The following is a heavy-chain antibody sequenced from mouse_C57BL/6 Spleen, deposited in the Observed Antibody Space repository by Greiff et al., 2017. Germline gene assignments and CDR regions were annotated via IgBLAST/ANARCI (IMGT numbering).Heavy chain of an antibody. CDR1: GFTFSSYA. D-gene: IGHD2-3*01. J-gene: IGHJ4*01. CDR3: TMGWLVPYYAMGL. Sequence: EVKVVESGEGLVKPGGSLKLSCAASGFTFSSYAMSWVRQTPAKRLEWVAYISSGGDSIYYADTVKGRFTISRDNARNTLYLQMSSLKSEDTAMYYCTMGWLVPYYAMGLWGQRTSDTVSS. V-gene: IGHV5-9-1*02. CDR2: ISSGGDSI.